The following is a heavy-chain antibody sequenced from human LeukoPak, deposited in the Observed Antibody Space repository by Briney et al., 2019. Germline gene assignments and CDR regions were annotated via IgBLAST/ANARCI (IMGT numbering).Heavy chain of an antibody. J-gene: IGHJ4*02. CDR3: ARGAAYSSGWYGGY. D-gene: IGHD6-19*01. CDR1: GFTFSSYW. CDR2: INTDGSST. Sequence: GGSLRLSCAASGFTFSSYWMHWVRQDPGKGLVWVSRINTDGSSTVYADSVKGRFTISRDNAKNTLYLQMNSLRAEDTAVYYCARGAAYSSGWYGGYWGQGTLVTVSS. V-gene: IGHV3-74*01.